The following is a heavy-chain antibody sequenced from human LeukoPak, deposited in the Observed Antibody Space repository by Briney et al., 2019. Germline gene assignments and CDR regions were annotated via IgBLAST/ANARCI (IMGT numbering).Heavy chain of an antibody. Sequence: SETLSLTCAVSGYSISSGYYWGWIRQPPGKGLEWIGSIYHSGSTYYNPSLKSRVTISVDTSKNQFSLKLSPVTAADTAVYYCARENTYCSSTSCYGLFDYWGQGTLVTVSS. V-gene: IGHV4-38-2*02. CDR1: GYSISSGYY. CDR2: IYHSGST. CDR3: ARENTYCSSTSCYGLFDY. J-gene: IGHJ4*02. D-gene: IGHD2-2*01.